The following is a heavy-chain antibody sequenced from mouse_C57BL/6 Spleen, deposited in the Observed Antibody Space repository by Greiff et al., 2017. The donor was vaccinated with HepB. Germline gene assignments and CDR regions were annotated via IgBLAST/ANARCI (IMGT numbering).Heavy chain of an antibody. V-gene: IGHV5-17*01. J-gene: IGHJ4*01. Sequence: EVQWVESGGGLVKPGGSLELSCAASGFTFSDYGMHWVRQAPEKGLEWVAYISSGSSTIYYADTVKGRFTISRDNAKNTLFLQMTSLRSEDTAMYYCAKGYTGHAMDYWGQGTSVTVSS. CDR1: GFTFSDYG. D-gene: IGHD5-1-1*01. CDR3: AKGYTGHAMDY. CDR2: ISSGSSTI.